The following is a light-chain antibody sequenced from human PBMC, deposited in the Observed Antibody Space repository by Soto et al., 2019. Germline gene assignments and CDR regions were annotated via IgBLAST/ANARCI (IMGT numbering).Light chain of an antibody. V-gene: IGKV3-11*01. CDR2: AAS. J-gene: IGKJ1*01. CDR3: LQRSNWPWT. CDR1: QSVGSF. Sequence: EIVLTQSPATLSLSPGERATLSCRASQSVGSFLAWYQQKPGQAPRLLIYAASNRATGIPARFSGSGSGTDFTLTISSLEPEDFAVYYCLQRSNWPWTFGQGTKVDIK.